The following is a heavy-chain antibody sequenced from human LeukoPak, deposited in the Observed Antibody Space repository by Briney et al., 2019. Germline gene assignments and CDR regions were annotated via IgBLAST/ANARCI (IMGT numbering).Heavy chain of an antibody. J-gene: IGHJ4*02. CDR1: GYSISSGYY. D-gene: IGHD3-22*01. CDR2: IYHSGTT. Sequence: SETLSLTCTVSGYSISSGYYWGWIRQPPGKGLEWIGSIYHSGTTYYNPSLKSRVTISVDTSKNQFSLRLSSVTAADTAVYYCARQSTYYYDSSGYYEDYWGQGTLVTVSS. CDR3: ARQSTYYYDSSGYYEDY. V-gene: IGHV4-38-2*02.